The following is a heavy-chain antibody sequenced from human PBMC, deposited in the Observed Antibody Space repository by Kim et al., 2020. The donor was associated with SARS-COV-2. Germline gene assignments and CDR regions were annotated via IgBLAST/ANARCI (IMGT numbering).Heavy chain of an antibody. CDR3: ARDLHITSVTFYWDFDA. Sequence: GGSLRLSCAASRFTFSNVAMSWVRQAPGKGLEWVASIFRSGSGTYYADSVKGRFTISRDNSRNTLYLQMNNRRAEDTAVYYCARDLHITSVTFYWDFDAWGRGTLVTVSS. CDR2: IFRSGSGT. CDR1: RFTFSNVA. J-gene: IGHJ2*01. V-gene: IGHV3-23*01. D-gene: IGHD2-2*01.